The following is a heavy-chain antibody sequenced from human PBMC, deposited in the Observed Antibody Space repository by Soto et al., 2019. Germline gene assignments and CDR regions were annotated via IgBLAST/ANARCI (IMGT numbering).Heavy chain of an antibody. CDR3: ARELGDCSSTSCHQNPSSSGMAV. Sequence: SQTLSCAASGFTFSSYAMHWVRQAPGKGLEWVAVISYDGSNKYYADSVKGRFTISRDNSKNTLYLQMNSLRAEDTAVYYCARELGDCSSTSCHQNPSSSGMAVGGQGPTGT. CDR1: GFTFSSYA. J-gene: IGHJ6*02. V-gene: IGHV3-30-3*01. D-gene: IGHD2-2*01. CDR2: ISYDGSNK.